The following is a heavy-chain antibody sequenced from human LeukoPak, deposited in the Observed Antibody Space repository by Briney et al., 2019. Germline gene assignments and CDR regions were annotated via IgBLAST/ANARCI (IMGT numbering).Heavy chain of an antibody. J-gene: IGHJ6*02. V-gene: IGHV1-8*01. CDR3: ARVGSALWFGELLYYYYGMDV. CDR2: MNPNSGNT. Sequence: ASVKVSCKASGCTFTNYDINWVRQATGQGLEWMGWMNPNSGNTGYAQKFQGRVTMTRNTSISTAYMELSSLRSEDTAVYYCARVGSALWFGELLYYYYGMDVWGQGTTVTVSS. CDR1: GCTFTNYD. D-gene: IGHD3-10*01.